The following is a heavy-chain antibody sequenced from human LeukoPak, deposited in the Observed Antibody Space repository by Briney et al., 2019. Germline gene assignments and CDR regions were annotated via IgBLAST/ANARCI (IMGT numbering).Heavy chain of an antibody. D-gene: IGHD5-18*01. J-gene: IGHJ4*02. V-gene: IGHV4-31*03. CDR3: ARGGGIQLWLRY. CDR2: INHSGST. Sequence: SQTLSLTCTVSGGSISSGGYYWSWIRQHPGKGLEWIGEINHSGSTNYNPSLKSRVTISVDTSKNQFSLKLSSVTAADTAVYYCARGGGIQLWLRYWGQGTLVTVSS. CDR1: GGSISSGGYY.